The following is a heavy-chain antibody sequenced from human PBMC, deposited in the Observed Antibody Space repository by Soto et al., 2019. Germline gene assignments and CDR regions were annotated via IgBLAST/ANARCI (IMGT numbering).Heavy chain of an antibody. D-gene: IGHD1-20*01. CDR2: INHSGST. CDR3: ARVSYNWNSGYGMDV. V-gene: IGHV4-34*01. CDR1: GGSFSGYY. J-gene: IGHJ6*02. Sequence: LSLTCAVYGGSFSGYYWSWTRQPPGKGLEWIGEINHSGSTNYNPSLKSRVTISVDTSKNQFSLKLSSVTAADTAVYYCARVSYNWNSGYGMDVWGQGTTVTVSS.